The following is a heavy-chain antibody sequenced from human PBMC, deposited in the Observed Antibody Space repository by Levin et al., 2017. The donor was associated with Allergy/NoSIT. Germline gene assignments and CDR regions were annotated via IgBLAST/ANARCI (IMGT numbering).Heavy chain of an antibody. J-gene: IGHJ4*02. CDR2: ISWNGGST. D-gene: IGHD2-15*01. V-gene: IGHV3-20*01. CDR3: VKDLGPQGWLLAN. CDR1: GFSFDDYG. Sequence: PGGSLRLSCTGSGFSFDDYGMIWVRQAPGKGLEWVAGISWNGGSTGYADSVKGRFTIFRDNAKNFVYLQMNSLRAEDTALYQCVKDLGPQGWLLANWGQGTLVTVSS.